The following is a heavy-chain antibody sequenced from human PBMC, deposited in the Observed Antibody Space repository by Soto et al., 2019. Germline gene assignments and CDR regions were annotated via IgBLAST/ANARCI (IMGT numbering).Heavy chain of an antibody. CDR2: ISVSGTMR. Sequence: LRLSCAPSGFTFSSYEMNWVRQAPGKGLEWVSYISVSGTMRFYADAVKGRFTISRDNTKKIPYLQMNSLRAEDTALYYCATAGLTGTVWGQGTTVTVSS. CDR1: GFTFSSYE. V-gene: IGHV3-48*03. J-gene: IGHJ6*02. CDR3: ATAGLTGTV. D-gene: IGHD3-9*01.